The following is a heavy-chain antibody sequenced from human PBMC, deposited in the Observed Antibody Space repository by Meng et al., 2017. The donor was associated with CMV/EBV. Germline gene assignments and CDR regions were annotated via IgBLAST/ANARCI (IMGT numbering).Heavy chain of an antibody. CDR1: GYNFAGYH. CDR3: VRGISTARPNPYFGMDV. V-gene: IGHV1-2*02. Sequence: ASVKVSCKTSGYNFAGYHIHWMRQAPGQGPEWMGWINPNSGNSNYAHNFRGRVTFAQDASTRTAYMDLSRLTSDDAAVYYCVRGISTARPNPYFGMDVWGQGTPVTVSS. CDR2: INPNSGNS. D-gene: IGHD6-6*01. J-gene: IGHJ6*02.